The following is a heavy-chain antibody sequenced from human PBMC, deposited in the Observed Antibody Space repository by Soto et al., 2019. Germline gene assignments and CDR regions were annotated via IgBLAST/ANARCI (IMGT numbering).Heavy chain of an antibody. Sequence: QVHLVQSGVEVKTPGASVKVSCQASGYTFFTYDISWVRQAPGQGLEWMGWISTYSGDTKYAQKFQGRVTMTTDTSTTTAYLELRSLRSYDTAVYYCARNHGTTTSEKWFAPWGQGTLVTVSS. D-gene: IGHD3-3*01. CDR1: GYTFFTYD. CDR2: ISTYSGDT. J-gene: IGHJ5*02. V-gene: IGHV1-18*01. CDR3: ARNHGTTTSEKWFAP.